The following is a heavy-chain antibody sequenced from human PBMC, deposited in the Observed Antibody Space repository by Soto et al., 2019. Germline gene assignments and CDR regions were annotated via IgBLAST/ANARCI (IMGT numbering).Heavy chain of an antibody. D-gene: IGHD3-3*01. CDR2: IYHSGST. CDR3: ASSSPHYDFWSGYSFWDAFDI. CDR1: GASISSTDW. V-gene: IGHV4-4*02. Sequence: SETLSLTCAVSGASISSTDWWSWVRQPPGKGLEWLGEIYHSGSTYYNPSLKSRVTISVDTSKNQFSLKLTSVTAADTAVYYCASSSPHYDFWSGYSFWDAFDIWGQGTMVTVSS. J-gene: IGHJ3*02.